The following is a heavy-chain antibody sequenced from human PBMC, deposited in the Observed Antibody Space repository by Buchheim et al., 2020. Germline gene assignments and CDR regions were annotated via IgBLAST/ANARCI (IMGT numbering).Heavy chain of an antibody. CDR1: GYPITNNNW. Sequence: QVQLQESGLGLVKPSDTLSLTCTVFGYPITNNNWWGWIRQPPGKGLEWIGYTYSSGYTHYNTSLKSRVTMPIATSKNQFSLKLRSVTAVDTALYFCARNSWGSEGFDPWGQGTL. D-gene: IGHD3-16*01. J-gene: IGHJ5*01. CDR2: TYSSGYT. CDR3: ARNSWGSEGFDP. V-gene: IGHV4-28*07.